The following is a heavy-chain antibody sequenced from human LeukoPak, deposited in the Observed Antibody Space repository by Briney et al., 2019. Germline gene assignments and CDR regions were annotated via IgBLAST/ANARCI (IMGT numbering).Heavy chain of an antibody. V-gene: IGHV3-9*01. CDR3: AKSGGSYYKAYWFDP. CDR2: ISWNSGSI. J-gene: IGHJ5*02. D-gene: IGHD3-10*01. CDR1: GFTFDDYA. Sequence: GGSLRLSCAASGFTFDDYAMHWVRQAPGKGLEGVSGISWNSGSIVYADSVKGGFTISRENAKNSLYLQMNSLRAEDTALYYCAKSGGSYYKAYWFDPWGQGTLVTVTS.